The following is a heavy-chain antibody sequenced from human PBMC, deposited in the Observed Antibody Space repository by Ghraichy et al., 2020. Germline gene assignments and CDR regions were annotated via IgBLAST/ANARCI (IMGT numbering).Heavy chain of an antibody. CDR2: IIPIFGTA. D-gene: IGHD6-19*01. V-gene: IGHV1-69*13. CDR3: AREDAESIAVANGPDKEDYYYYYGMDV. Sequence: SVKVSCKASGGTFSSYAISWVRQAPGQGLEWMGGIIPIFGTANYAQKFQGRVTITADESTSTAYMELSSLRSEDTAVYYCAREDAESIAVANGPDKEDYYYYYGMDVWGQGTTVTVSS. J-gene: IGHJ6*02. CDR1: GGTFSSYA.